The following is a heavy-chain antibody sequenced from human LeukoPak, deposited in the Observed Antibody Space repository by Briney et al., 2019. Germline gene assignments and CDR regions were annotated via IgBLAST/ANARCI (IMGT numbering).Heavy chain of an antibody. J-gene: IGHJ4*02. CDR3: ASSYMVRGVIWEDY. CDR1: GGPISSSNYY. CDR2: IYYSGST. Sequence: SETLSLTCIVSGGPISSSNYYWGWIRQPPGKGLEWIGSIYYSGSTYYNPSLKSRVTISVDTSKNQFSLKLSSVTAADTAVYYCASSYMVRGVIWEDYWGQGTLVTVSS. D-gene: IGHD3-10*01. V-gene: IGHV4-39*01.